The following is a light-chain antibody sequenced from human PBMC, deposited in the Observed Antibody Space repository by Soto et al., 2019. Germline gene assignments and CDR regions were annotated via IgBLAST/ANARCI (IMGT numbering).Light chain of an antibody. J-gene: IGKJ4*01. CDR3: QQRTKWPLT. CDR1: QSVSSY. V-gene: IGKV3-11*01. CDR2: DAS. Sequence: EIVLTQSPATLSLSLGERVTLSCRASQSVSSYLAWYQQKPGQAPRLLIYDASNRATGIPARFSGSGSGTDFTLTISSLEPEDFAVYYCQQRTKWPLTFGGGTKVEI.